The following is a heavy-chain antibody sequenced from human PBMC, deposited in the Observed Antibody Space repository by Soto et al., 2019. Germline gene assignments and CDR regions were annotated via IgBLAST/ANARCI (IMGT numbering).Heavy chain of an antibody. Sequence: GTSVKVSCKASGYTYTSYGISWVRQAPGQRLEWMGWINACNGNTKYSQKFQGRVTITRDTSASTAYMGLSSLRSEDTAVYYCARDPGYSSSSRGDYWGQGTLVTVSS. CDR2: INACNGNT. J-gene: IGHJ4*02. V-gene: IGHV1-3*01. D-gene: IGHD6-6*01. CDR3: ARDPGYSSSSRGDY. CDR1: GYTYTSYG.